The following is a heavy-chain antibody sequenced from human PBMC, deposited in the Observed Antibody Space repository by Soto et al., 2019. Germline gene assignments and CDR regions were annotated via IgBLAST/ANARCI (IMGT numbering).Heavy chain of an antibody. V-gene: IGHV4-59*13. CDR2: ISHSGRS. CDR1: GGSMSSFS. J-gene: IGHJ6*02. CDR3: ARVHMENYYDIWSGYPSSTMVV. Sequence: SETLSLTCAVSGGSMSSFSWSWIRQPPGKGLEFIGSISHSGRSEYNPSLKDRIILSVDVSKNQFSLNLKSTKAADTAVYSCARVHMENYYDIWSGYPSSTMVVWDPETTPTVFS. D-gene: IGHD3-3*01.